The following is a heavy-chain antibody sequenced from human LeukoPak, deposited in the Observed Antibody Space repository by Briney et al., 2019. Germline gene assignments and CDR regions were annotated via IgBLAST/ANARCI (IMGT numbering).Heavy chain of an antibody. Sequence: SETLSLTCTVSGGSISSYYWSWIRQPPGKGLEWIGYIYYSGSTNYNPSLKSRVTISVDTSKNQFSLKLSSVTAADTAVYYCARDNRSLWFGELLNWFDPWGQGTLVTVSS. D-gene: IGHD3-10*01. J-gene: IGHJ5*02. CDR3: ARDNRSLWFGELLNWFDP. CDR1: GGSISSYY. V-gene: IGHV4-59*01. CDR2: IYYSGST.